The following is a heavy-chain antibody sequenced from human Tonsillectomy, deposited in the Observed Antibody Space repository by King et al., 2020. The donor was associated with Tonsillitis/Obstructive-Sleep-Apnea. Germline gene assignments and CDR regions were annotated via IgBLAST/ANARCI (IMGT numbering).Heavy chain of an antibody. CDR3: ARGRVFGVVIRGARDYYYMDV. CDR1: GGSFSGYY. V-gene: IGHV4-34*01. J-gene: IGHJ6*03. Sequence: VQLQQWGAGLLKPSETLSLTCAVYGGSFSGYYWTWIRQPPGRGLEWFGEINHSGSTTYNPSLKSRVTISVDTSKNHFSLELSSVTAADTAVYYCARGRVFGVVIRGARDYYYMDVWGKGTTVTVSS. D-gene: IGHD3-3*01. CDR2: INHSGST.